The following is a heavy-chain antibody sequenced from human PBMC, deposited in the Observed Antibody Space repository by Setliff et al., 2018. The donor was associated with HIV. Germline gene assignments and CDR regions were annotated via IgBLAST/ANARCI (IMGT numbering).Heavy chain of an antibody. J-gene: IGHJ1*01. CDR3: ARDWEARADYYDTSGQAQYFQH. D-gene: IGHD3-22*01. V-gene: IGHV1-46*01. CDR2: INPSGGTT. Sequence: GASVKVSCKVSGYSFTSYYVHWVRQAPGQGLEWMGIINPSGGTTSYAQKFQGRVTMTRDTSTSTVYMELSSLRSEDTAVYYCARDWEARADYYDTSGQAQYFQHWGQGTLVTVSS. CDR1: GYSFTSYY.